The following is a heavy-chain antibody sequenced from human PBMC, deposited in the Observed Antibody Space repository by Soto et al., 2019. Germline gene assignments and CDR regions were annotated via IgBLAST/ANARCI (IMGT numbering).Heavy chain of an antibody. CDR2: IYPGDSDT. Sequence: PXESLTISCKGSGYNFTSYWIAWGRQMRGKGLEWMGIIYPGDSDTRYSPSFQGQVTISADKSISTAFLQWSRLKASDTAIFYCARTYYYDSSDYYPFDFWGQGTLVIVSS. V-gene: IGHV5-51*03. J-gene: IGHJ4*02. CDR3: ARTYYYDSSDYYPFDF. CDR1: GYNFTSYW. D-gene: IGHD3-22*01.